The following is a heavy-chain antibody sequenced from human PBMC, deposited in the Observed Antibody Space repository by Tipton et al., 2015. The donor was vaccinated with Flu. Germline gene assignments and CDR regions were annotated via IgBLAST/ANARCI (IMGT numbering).Heavy chain of an antibody. J-gene: IGHJ6*02. D-gene: IGHD3-3*01. Sequence: SLRLSCAAFRFTFSNYWMSWVRQAPGKGLEWVANIKQDGSAIYYVDSVKGRFTISRDNANYALYLQMNSLRAEDTAVYYCARQDYDFWSGSNYYFYGMDVWGQGTTVTVSS. CDR3: ARQDYDFWSGSNYYFYGMDV. CDR2: IKQDGSAI. V-gene: IGHV3-7*01. CDR1: RFTFSNYW.